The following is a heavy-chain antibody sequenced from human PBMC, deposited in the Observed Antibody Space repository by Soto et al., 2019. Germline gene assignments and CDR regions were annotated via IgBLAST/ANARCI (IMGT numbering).Heavy chain of an antibody. CDR1: GGSISSSNW. D-gene: IGHD3-3*01. J-gene: IGHJ5*02. CDR3: ARDGAAYYDFWSGYVNWFDP. V-gene: IGHV4-4*02. Sequence: KTSETLSLTCAVSGGSISSSNWWSWVRQPPGKGLEWIGEIYHSGSTNYNPSLKSRVTISVDKSKNQFSLKLSSVTAADTAVYYCARDGAAYYDFWSGYVNWFDPWGQGTLVTVSS. CDR2: IYHSGST.